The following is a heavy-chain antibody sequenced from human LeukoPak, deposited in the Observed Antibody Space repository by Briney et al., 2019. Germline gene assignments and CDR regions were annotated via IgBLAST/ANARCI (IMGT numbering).Heavy chain of an antibody. V-gene: IGHV3-23*01. CDR3: AKDRAAAAAYYFDY. CDR2: ISGSGGST. J-gene: IGHJ4*02. CDR1: GFTFSSYA. D-gene: IGHD6-13*01. Sequence: GSLRLSCAVSGFTFSSYAMSWVRQAPGKGLEWVSFISGSGGSTHYADSVKGRFTISRDNSKNTLYLQMNSLRAEDTAVYYCAKDRAAAAAYYFDYWGQGTLVTVSS.